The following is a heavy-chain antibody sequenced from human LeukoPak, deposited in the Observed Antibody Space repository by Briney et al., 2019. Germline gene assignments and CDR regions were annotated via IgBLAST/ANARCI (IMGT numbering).Heavy chain of an antibody. D-gene: IGHD4/OR15-4a*01. CDR1: GFTFSNYA. J-gene: IGHJ4*02. V-gene: IGHV3-23*01. Sequence: GGALRLSCVMSGFTFSNYAMNWVRQAPGKGLEWVSDISTSSDSTYHIESVRGRFTISRDNSKNTLYLQMNSLRVDDTAVYYCASGLYGGVFDNWGQGTLVTVSS. CDR3: ASGLYGGVFDN. CDR2: ISTSSDST.